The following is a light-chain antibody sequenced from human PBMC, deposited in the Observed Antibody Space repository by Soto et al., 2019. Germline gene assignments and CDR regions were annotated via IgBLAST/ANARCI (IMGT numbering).Light chain of an antibody. CDR2: DND. CDR1: SSNIGSHY. CDR3: ASWETSLSGGV. Sequence: QSVLTQPPSVSAAPGQRVTLSCSGSSSNIGSHYVSWYQQLPGAAPKLLIYDNDKRPSGIPARFSGSKSGTSATLDITGLXXGXEADYYCASWETSLSGGVFGGGTKLTVL. V-gene: IGLV1-51*01. J-gene: IGLJ2*01.